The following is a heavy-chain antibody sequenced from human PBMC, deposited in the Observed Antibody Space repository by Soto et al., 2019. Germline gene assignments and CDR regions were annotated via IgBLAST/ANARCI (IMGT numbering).Heavy chain of an antibody. CDR3: MLGSGWKDFDY. V-gene: IGHV4-30-2*01. CDR2: IYHSGST. CDR1: GVSISSGGYS. D-gene: IGHD3-22*01. Sequence: SETLSLTCAVSGVSISSGGYSWSWIRQPPGKGLEWIGYIYHSGSTYYNPSLKSRVTISVDRSKNQFSLKLSSVTAADTAVYYCMLGSGWKDFDYWGQGTLVTVSS. J-gene: IGHJ4*02.